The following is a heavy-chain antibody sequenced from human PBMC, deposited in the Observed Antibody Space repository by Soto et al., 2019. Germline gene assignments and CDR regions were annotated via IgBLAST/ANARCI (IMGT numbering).Heavy chain of an antibody. CDR2: ISSSSSYI. Sequence: PGGSLRLSCAASGFTFSSYGMNWVRQAPGKGLEWVSSISSSSSYIYYADSVKGRFTISRDNAKNSLYLQMNSLRAEDTAVYYCARFPQWVMDVWGQGTTVTVSS. CDR3: ARFPQWVMDV. CDR1: GFTFSSYG. V-gene: IGHV3-21*01. D-gene: IGHD1-26*01. J-gene: IGHJ6*02.